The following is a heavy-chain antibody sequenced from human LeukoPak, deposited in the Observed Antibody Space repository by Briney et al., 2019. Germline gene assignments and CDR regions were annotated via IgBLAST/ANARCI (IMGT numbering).Heavy chain of an antibody. Sequence: SGPTLVKPTQTLTLTCTFSGFSLSTTGVGVGWIRQPPGKALEWLAVIYWNDDKQYCPSLKSRLTIIKDTSKNQVVLTLTNMDPVDTATHYCARRLIRSYGSGSYNCFDPWGQGTLVTVSS. CDR1: GFSLSTTGVG. V-gene: IGHV2-5*01. J-gene: IGHJ5*02. CDR3: ARRLIRSYGSGSYNCFDP. D-gene: IGHD3-10*01. CDR2: IYWNDDK.